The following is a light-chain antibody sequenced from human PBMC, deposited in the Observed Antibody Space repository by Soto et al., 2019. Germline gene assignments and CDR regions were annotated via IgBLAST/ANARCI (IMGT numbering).Light chain of an antibody. CDR2: LVS. CDR3: MQALQTPRT. V-gene: IGKV2-28*01. Sequence: DIVMTQSPLSLPVTPGEPASISCKSSQSLLYSDGYTYLDWYLQRPGQSPHLLISLVSTRASGVTDRFSGSGSGTDFTLKISRVEAEDVVVYYCMQALQTPRTFGQWTTVEIK. CDR1: QSLLYSDGYTY. J-gene: IGKJ1*01.